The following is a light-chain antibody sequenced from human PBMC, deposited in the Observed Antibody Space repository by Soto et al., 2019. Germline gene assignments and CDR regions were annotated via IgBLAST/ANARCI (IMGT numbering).Light chain of an antibody. J-gene: IGKJ1*01. CDR3: QQYGSSRT. CDR1: QSISSSY. CDR2: GVS. Sequence: EIVLTQSPGTLSLSPGERATLSCRASQSISSSYLAWYQQKPGQAPRLLIYGVSSRATGIPDRFSGSGSGTDFTLTISRLESEEFAVYYCQQYGSSRTFGQGTKVEI. V-gene: IGKV3-20*01.